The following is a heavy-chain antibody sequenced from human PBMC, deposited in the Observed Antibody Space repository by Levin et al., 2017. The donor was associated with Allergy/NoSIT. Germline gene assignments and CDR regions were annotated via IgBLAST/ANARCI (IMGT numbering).Heavy chain of an antibody. D-gene: IGHD3-22*01. CDR3: ARSRWYYDSSGYYFVLGAFDI. CDR1: GGSISSYY. Sequence: SQTLSLTCTVSGGSISSYYWSWIRQPPGKGLEWIGYIYYSGSTNYNPSLKSRVTISVDTSKNQFSLKLSSVTAADTAVYYCARSRWYYDSSGYYFVLGAFDIWGQGTMVTVSS. V-gene: IGHV4-59*01. J-gene: IGHJ3*02. CDR2: IYYSGST.